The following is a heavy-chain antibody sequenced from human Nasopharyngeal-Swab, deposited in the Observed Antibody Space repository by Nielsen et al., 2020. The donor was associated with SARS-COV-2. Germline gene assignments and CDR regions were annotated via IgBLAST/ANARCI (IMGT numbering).Heavy chain of an antibody. CDR2: ISYDGSNK. CDR3: ARDFSPGSTYYFDY. Sequence: GESLKISCAASGFTFSSYAMSWVRQAPGKGLEWVAVISYDGSNKYYADSVKGRFTISRDNSKNTLYLQMNSLRAEDTAVYYCARDFSPGSTYYFDYWGQGTLVTVSS. CDR1: GFTFSSYA. D-gene: IGHD3-10*01. V-gene: IGHV3-30-3*01. J-gene: IGHJ4*02.